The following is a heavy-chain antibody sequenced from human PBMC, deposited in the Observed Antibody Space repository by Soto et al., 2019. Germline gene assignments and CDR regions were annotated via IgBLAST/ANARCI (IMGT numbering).Heavy chain of an antibody. Sequence: PGESLKISCKGSGYSFTGYWISWVRQMPGKGLEWMGRIAPTDSYTNYSPSFQGHVTISADKSISTAYLQWSRLKASDTAMYYCARLGGDCSGGSCSPRGDYYYGMDVWGQGTTVTVSS. D-gene: IGHD2-15*01. J-gene: IGHJ6*02. CDR3: ARLGGDCSGGSCSPRGDYYYGMDV. CDR2: IAPTDSYT. V-gene: IGHV5-10-1*01. CDR1: GYSFTGYW.